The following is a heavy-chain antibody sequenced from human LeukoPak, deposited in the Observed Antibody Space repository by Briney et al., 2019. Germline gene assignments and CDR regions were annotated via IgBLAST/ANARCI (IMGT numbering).Heavy chain of an antibody. D-gene: IGHD3-3*01. Sequence: GGSLRLSCAASGSTFSSYAMSWVRQAPGKGLEWVSAISGSGGSTYYADSVKGRFTISRDNSKITLYLQMNSLRAEDTAVYYCAKDEGYDFWSGYSYYFDYWGQGTLVTVSS. CDR1: GSTFSSYA. CDR2: ISGSGGST. V-gene: IGHV3-23*01. J-gene: IGHJ4*02. CDR3: AKDEGYDFWSGYSYYFDY.